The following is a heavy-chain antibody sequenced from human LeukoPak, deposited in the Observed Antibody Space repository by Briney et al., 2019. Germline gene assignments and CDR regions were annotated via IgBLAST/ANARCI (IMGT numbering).Heavy chain of an antibody. Sequence: GTFSSYAISWVRQAPGQGLEWMGGIIPIFGTANYAQKFQGRVTITADESTSTAYMELSSLRSEDTAVYYCAMTPGIAVAGYFDYWGQGTLVTVSS. CDR1: GTFSSYA. V-gene: IGHV1-69*01. J-gene: IGHJ4*02. D-gene: IGHD6-19*01. CDR3: AMTPGIAVAGYFDY. CDR2: IIPIFGTA.